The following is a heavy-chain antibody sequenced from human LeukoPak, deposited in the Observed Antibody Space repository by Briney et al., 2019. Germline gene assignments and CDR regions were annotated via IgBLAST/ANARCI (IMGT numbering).Heavy chain of an antibody. CDR3: ARTGRREGNDGDYPYYFDY. J-gene: IGHJ4*02. CDR2: IYHNGNT. Sequence: SETLSLICTVSRGSMSGYYWSWIRQPPGKGLEWIGYIYHNGNTNYNPFLKSRVTISVDTSKNQFSLKLSSVTAADTAVYYCARTGRREGNDGDYPYYFDYWGQGTLVTVSS. V-gene: IGHV4-59*08. D-gene: IGHD4-17*01. CDR1: RGSMSGYY.